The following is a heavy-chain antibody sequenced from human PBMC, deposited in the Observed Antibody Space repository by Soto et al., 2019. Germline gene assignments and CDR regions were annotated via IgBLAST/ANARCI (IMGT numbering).Heavy chain of an antibody. V-gene: IGHV5-51*01. CDR2: IFPGDSDT. D-gene: IGHD2-15*01. J-gene: IGHJ5*02. CDR1: GYSFTDYW. CDR3: ARRYCSGGSCSNWFDP. Sequence: GESLKISCQGSGYSFTDYWIGWVRQMPGKGLEWMGIIFPGDSDTTYSPSFQGQVTISADKSISTAYLQWSSLRASDTAIYYCARRYCSGGSCSNWFDPWGQGTLVTVSS.